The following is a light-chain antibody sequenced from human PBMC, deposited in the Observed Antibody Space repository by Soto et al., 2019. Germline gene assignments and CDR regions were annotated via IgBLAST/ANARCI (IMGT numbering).Light chain of an antibody. CDR3: GSWDSSLSAYV. V-gene: IGLV1-51*01. CDR2: DDN. J-gene: IGLJ1*01. CDR1: SSNIGGNS. Sequence: QSVMTQPPSVSAAPGQKVTISCSGSSSNIGGNSVSWYQQLPGTAPKLLIYDDNNRPSGIPDRFSGSKSGTSATLGISGFQTGDEAHYYCGSWDSSLSAYVFGTGTKLTVL.